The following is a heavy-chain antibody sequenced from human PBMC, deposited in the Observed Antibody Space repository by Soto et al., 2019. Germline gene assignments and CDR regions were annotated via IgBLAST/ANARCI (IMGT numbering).Heavy chain of an antibody. CDR3: AHRLAGDPIDY. V-gene: IGHV2-5*02. D-gene: IGHD2-21*02. CDR1: GFSLSTSGVG. CDR2: IYWDDDK. Sequence: QITLKESGPTLVKPTQTLTLTCTFSGFSLSTSGVGVGWIRQPPGKALEWLALIYWDDDKRYSPSLKSRLTITKDTSKNQAVLIMTNMDPVDTATYYFAHRLAGDPIDYWGQGTPVTVSS. J-gene: IGHJ4*02.